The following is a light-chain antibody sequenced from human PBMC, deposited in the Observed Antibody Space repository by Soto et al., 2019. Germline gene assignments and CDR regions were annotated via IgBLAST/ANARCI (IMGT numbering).Light chain of an antibody. CDR3: SSYTSINSYV. Sequence: QSVLTQPASVSGSPGQSITISCTGTSSDVGDYNYVSWYQQHPGKAPKLMIYEVSNRPSGVSNRFSGSRSGNTASLTISGLQAEDEADYYCSSYTSINSYVFGSGTKVTVL. CDR1: SSDVGDYNY. V-gene: IGLV2-14*01. CDR2: EVS. J-gene: IGLJ1*01.